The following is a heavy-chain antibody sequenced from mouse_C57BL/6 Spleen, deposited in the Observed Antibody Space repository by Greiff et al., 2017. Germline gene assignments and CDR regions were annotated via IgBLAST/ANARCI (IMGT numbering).Heavy chain of an antibody. CDR3: AREEGSREREGYFDV. D-gene: IGHD1-1*01. J-gene: IGHJ1*03. CDR2: ISYDGSN. V-gene: IGHV3-6*01. Sequence: DVKLQESGPGLVKPSQSLSLTCSVTGYSITSGYYWNWIRQFPGNKLEWMGYISYDGSNNYNPSLKNRISITRDTSKNQFFLKLNSVTTEDTATYYCAREEGSREREGYFDVWGTGTTVTVSS. CDR1: GYSITSGYY.